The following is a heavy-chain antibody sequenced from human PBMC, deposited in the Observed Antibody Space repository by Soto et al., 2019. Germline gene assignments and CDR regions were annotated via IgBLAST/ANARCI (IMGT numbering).Heavy chain of an antibody. J-gene: IGHJ5*02. D-gene: IGHD2-2*01. CDR3: AKGVVPAAMIRDNWFDP. CDR1: GFTFSSYA. V-gene: IGHV3-23*03. Sequence: GGSLRLSCAASGFTFSSYAMRWVRQAPGKGLVWVSGINTDGSNKYYADSVKGRFTISRDNSKNTLYLQMNSLRAEDTAVYYCAKGVVPAAMIRDNWFDPWGQGTLVTVSS. CDR2: INTDGSNK.